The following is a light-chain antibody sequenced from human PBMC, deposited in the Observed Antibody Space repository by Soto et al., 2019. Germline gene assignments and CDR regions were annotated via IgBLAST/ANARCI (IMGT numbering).Light chain of an antibody. CDR3: QQYSDYST. CDR1: QNVRSW. V-gene: IGKV1-5*01. Sequence: DIQMTQSPSTLSASVGDTVTITCRAGQNVRSWLAWYQQKVGGAPKLLIYDVSTLESGVPSRFSGSASGTEFTLTISSLQPDDFANYYCQQYSDYSTFGQGTRLEIK. J-gene: IGKJ1*01. CDR2: DVS.